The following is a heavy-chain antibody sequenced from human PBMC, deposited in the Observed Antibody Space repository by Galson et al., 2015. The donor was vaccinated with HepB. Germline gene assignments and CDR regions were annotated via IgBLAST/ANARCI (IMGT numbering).Heavy chain of an antibody. CDR1: GFSIRSHY. CDR3: AQLGTGY. Sequence: SLRLSCAASGFSIRSHYMNWVRQAPGKGLEWVSVIHGGNNRYYADPVKGPFTLSRDDSINTLFLQMNSLRVEDTAVYYCAQLGTGYWGQGTLVTVSS. V-gene: IGHV3-53*01. CDR2: IHGGNNR. J-gene: IGHJ4*02. D-gene: IGHD6-13*01.